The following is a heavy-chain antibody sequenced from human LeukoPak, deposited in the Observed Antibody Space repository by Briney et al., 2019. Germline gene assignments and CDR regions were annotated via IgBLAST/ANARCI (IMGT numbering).Heavy chain of an antibody. J-gene: IGHJ4*02. D-gene: IGHD3-10*01. CDR3: ASPAPNYYGSGSYYPPLGY. CDR1: GGSISSSSYY. Sequence: SETLSLTCTVSGGSISSSSYYWGWIRQPPGKGLEWIGSIYYSGSTYYNPSLKSRVTISVDTSKNQFSLKLSSVTSADTAVYYCASPAPNYYGSGSYYPPLGYWGQGTLVTVSS. CDR2: IYYSGST. V-gene: IGHV4-39*07.